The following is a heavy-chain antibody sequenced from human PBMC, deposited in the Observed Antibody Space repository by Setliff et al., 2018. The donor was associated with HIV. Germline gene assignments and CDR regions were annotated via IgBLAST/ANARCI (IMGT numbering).Heavy chain of an antibody. Sequence: GASVKVSCKASGYTFSDYYLYWVRQAPGQAIEWMGWINAGNGDTKSSQKFHGRVTITRDTSASTAYMELSSLRSDDTAVYYCARSGESFTTHFDAWGQGTMVTVPS. CDR3: ARSGESFTTHFDA. D-gene: IGHD4-4*01. CDR2: INAGNGDT. CDR1: GYTFSDYY. J-gene: IGHJ3*01. V-gene: IGHV1-3*01.